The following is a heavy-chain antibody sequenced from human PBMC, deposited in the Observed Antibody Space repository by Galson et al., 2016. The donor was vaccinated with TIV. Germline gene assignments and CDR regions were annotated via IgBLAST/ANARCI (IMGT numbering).Heavy chain of an antibody. CDR3: ESRPYCGGDCFQYDS. CDR1: GYTFRIYA. D-gene: IGHD2-21*01. V-gene: IGHV1-3*01. Sequence: SVKVSCKASGYTFRIYAMHWVRQAPGQSLEWMACINPGNDNTRYSQKFQGRVTITRDTPANTAYMELSSLRSENTAVYYCESRPYCGGDCFQYDSWGQGTLVTVSS. J-gene: IGHJ4*02. CDR2: INPGNDNT.